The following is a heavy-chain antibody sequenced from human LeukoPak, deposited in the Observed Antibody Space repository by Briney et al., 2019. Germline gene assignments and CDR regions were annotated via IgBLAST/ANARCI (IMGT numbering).Heavy chain of an antibody. V-gene: IGHV3-48*03. CDR3: ARVGCSGGSCYAYYYYYYMDV. J-gene: IGHJ6*03. CDR2: ISSSGSTI. CDR1: GFTFSSYE. Sequence: GGSLRLSCAASGFTFSSYEMNWVRQAPGKGLEWVSYISSSGSTIYYADPVKGRFTISGDNAKNSLYLQMNSLRAEDTAVYYCARVGCSGGSCYAYYYYYYMDVWGKGTTVTVSS. D-gene: IGHD2-15*01.